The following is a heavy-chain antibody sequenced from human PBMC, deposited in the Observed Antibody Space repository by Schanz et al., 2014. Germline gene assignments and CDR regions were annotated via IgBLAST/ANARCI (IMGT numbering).Heavy chain of an antibody. Sequence: EVQVLESGEGLVEAGGSLRLSCAASGFTFSDHYMDWVRQAPGKGLEWVGRITNKPNNYNTEYAASVKGRFTISRDDSRNSLYLQMSSLKTEDTAVYYCVRLDVHDYWGQGTLVTVSA. CDR3: VRLDVHDY. J-gene: IGHJ4*02. V-gene: IGHV3-72*01. CDR1: GFTFSDHY. CDR2: ITNKPNNYNT. D-gene: IGHD3-16*01.